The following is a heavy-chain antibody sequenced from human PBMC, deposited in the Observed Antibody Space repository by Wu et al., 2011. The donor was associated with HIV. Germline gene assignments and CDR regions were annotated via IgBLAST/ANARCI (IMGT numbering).Heavy chain of an antibody. CDR1: GRGFPTSI. D-gene: IGHD2-21*02. CDR3: ASVRCHVDHCLLPFTGTAFDI. Sequence: QVQLVQSGAEVKKPGASVRVSCKASGRGFPTSIVTWVRQAPGQGLEWLGWINGYNGNSRYRQNFQDRVSMSTDSATTTAYMELRSLKSDDTAVYYCASVRCHVDHCLLPFTGTAFDIWAKGQWSPSLQ. CDR2: INGYNGNS. V-gene: IGHV1-18*01. J-gene: IGHJ3*02.